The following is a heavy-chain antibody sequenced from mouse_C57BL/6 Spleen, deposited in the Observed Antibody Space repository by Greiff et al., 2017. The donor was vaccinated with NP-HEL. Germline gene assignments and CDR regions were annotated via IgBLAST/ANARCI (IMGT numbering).Heavy chain of an antibody. Sequence: EVQRVESGGGLVKPGGSLKLSCAASGFTFSDYGMHWVRQAPEKGLEWVAYISSGSSTIYYADTVKGRVTITRDNAKNTLFLQMTSLRSEDTAVYYCARLGDYDGNSDNYAMDYWGQGTSVTVSS. CDR3: ARLGDYDGNSDNYAMDY. CDR1: GFTFSDYG. CDR2: ISSGSSTI. J-gene: IGHJ4*01. D-gene: IGHD1-1*01. V-gene: IGHV5-17*01.